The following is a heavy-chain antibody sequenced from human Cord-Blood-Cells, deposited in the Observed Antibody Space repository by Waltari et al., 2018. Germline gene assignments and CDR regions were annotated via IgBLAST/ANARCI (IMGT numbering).Heavy chain of an antibody. J-gene: IGHJ6*02. D-gene: IGHD1-26*01. CDR2: INSDGSST. V-gene: IGHV3-74*01. CDR3: ARGLTSYYYYYYGMDV. CDR1: GFTFSSYW. Sequence: EVQLVESGGGLVQPGGSLRLSGAASGFTFSSYWMNWVRQPPGKGLVWVSRINSDGSSTSYADSVKGRFTISRDNAKNTLYLQMNSLRAEDTAVYYCARGLTSYYYYYYGMDVWGQGTTVTVSS.